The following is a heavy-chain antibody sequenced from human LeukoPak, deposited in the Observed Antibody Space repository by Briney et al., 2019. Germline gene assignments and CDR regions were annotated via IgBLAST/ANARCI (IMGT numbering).Heavy chain of an antibody. J-gene: IGHJ4*02. V-gene: IGHV3-7*01. CDR2: IKPDGSNE. CDR1: GFMFSNNR. CDR3: VININWSFGS. D-gene: IGHD1-1*01. Sequence: GGSLRLFCGASGFMFSNNRMSWVRQAPGKGLEWMANIKPDGSNEYYADSVKGRFTISRDNAKNSLYLHMNSLRVEDTAIYYCVININWSFGSWGQGDVVIVSS.